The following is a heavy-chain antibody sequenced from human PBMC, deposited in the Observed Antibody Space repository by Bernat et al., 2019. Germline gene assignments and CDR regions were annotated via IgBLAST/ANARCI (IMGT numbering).Heavy chain of an antibody. J-gene: IGHJ4*02. CDR2: IIPIFGTA. CDR3: ARDPLTYGGFAVTENYFDY. CDR1: GGTFSSYA. V-gene: IGHV1-69*01. D-gene: IGHD4-23*01. Sequence: QVQLVQSGAEVKKPGSSVKVSCKASGGTFSSYAISWVRQAPGQGLEWMGGIIPIFGTANYAQKFQGRVTITADESTSTAYMELSSLRSEDTAVYYCARDPLTYGGFAVTENYFDYWGQGTLVTVSS.